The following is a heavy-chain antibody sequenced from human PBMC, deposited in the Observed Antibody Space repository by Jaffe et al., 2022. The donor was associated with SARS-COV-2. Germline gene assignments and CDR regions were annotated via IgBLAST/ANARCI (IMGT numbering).Heavy chain of an antibody. CDR3: ARECSGFRCNWNDDGGYWFDP. V-gene: IGHV4-31*03. CDR1: GGSISSGGYY. D-gene: IGHD1-1*01. J-gene: IGHJ5*02. Sequence: QVQLQESGPGLVKPSQTLSLTCTVSGGSISSGGYYWSWIRQHPGKGLEWIGYIYYSGSTYYNPSLKSRVTISVDTSKNQFSLKLSSVTAADTAVYYCARECSGFRCNWNDDGGYWFDPWGQGTLVTVSS. CDR2: IYYSGST.